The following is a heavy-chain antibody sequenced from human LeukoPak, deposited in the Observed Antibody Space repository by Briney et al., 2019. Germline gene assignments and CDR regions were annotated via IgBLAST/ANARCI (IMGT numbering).Heavy chain of an antibody. V-gene: IGHV3-48*03. CDR3: ARDILNGMSMAHYFDY. CDR2: ISSSGSTI. J-gene: IGHJ4*02. CDR1: GFTFSSYE. Sequence: GGSLRLSCAASGFTFSSYEMNWVRQAPGKGLEWVSYISSSGSTIYYADSVKGRFTISRDNAENSLYLQMNSLRAEDTAVYYCARDILNGMSMAHYFDYWGQGTLVTVSS. D-gene: IGHD3-10*01.